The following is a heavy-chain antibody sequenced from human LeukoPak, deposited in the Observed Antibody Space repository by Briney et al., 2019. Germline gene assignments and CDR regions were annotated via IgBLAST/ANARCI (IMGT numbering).Heavy chain of an antibody. CDR3: ARTRTLPIAGGFDT. V-gene: IGHV3-74*01. CDR1: GSTFSSYW. Sequence: GGSLRLFCAASGSTFSSYWMHWVRQGPGKGLVWVSGISTDGSSTDYADSVKGRFTISRENAKNTLYLQLNSLRAEDTAVYYCARTRTLPIAGGFDTWGQGSLVTVSS. J-gene: IGHJ5*02. CDR2: ISTDGSST. D-gene: IGHD3-16*01.